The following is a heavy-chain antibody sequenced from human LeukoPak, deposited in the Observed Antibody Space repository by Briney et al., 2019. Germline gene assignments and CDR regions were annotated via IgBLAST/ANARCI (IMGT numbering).Heavy chain of an antibody. J-gene: IGHJ4*02. D-gene: IGHD3-10*01. CDR2: IYTGGSP. V-gene: IGHV3-66*01. CDR3: VPLTDGSVDQ. Sequence: GGSLRLSCAASTFTVSTNYMIRVRQAPGKGLEWVSMIYTGGSPYYADSVKGRFTISRDNSKNTLNLQMNSLRVEDTAVYYCVPLTDGSVDQWGQGTLVTVSS. CDR1: TFTVSTNY.